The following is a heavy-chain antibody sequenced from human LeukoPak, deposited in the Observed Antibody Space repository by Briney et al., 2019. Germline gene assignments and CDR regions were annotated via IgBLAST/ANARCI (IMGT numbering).Heavy chain of an antibody. V-gene: IGHV3-30*02. CDR2: IRYDGSNK. CDR3: ARDQRLGNSWFFLDY. CDR1: GFTFSSYG. J-gene: IGHJ4*02. Sequence: GGSLRLSCAASGFTFSSYGMHWVRQAPGKGLEWVAFIRYDGSNKYYADSVKGRFTISRDNSKNTLYLQMNSLRAEDTAVYYCARDQRLGNSWFFLDYWGQGTLVTVSS. D-gene: IGHD6-13*01.